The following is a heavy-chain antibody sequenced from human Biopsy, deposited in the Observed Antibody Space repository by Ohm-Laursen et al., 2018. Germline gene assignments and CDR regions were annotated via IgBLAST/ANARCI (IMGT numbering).Heavy chain of an antibody. CDR2: FYYSGST. J-gene: IGHJ4*02. CDR3: ARARIKTSGVLIPETYYFDS. D-gene: IGHD3-3*01. CDR1: GDSISIYY. V-gene: IGHV4-59*01. Sequence: TLSLTCNVSGDSISIYYWSWIRQPPGKGLEWIGNFYYSGSTNYNPSLKSRITMSLGRSKSQVSLRMNSVTAADTAVYYCARARIKTSGVLIPETYYFDSWGQGTLVTVSS.